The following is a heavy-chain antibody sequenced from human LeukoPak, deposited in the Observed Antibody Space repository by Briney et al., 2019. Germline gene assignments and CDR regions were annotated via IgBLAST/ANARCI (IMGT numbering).Heavy chain of an antibody. J-gene: IGHJ3*02. CDR1: GFTVSSNY. CDR2: IYSGGST. Sequence: GGSLRLSCAASGFTVSSNYMSWVRQAPGKGLEWVSVIYSGGSTYYADSVKGRFTISRDNSKNTLYLQMNSLRAEDTVVYYCARGSGSNERGDDAFDIWGQGTMVTVSS. V-gene: IGHV3-53*01. CDR3: ARGSGSNERGDDAFDI. D-gene: IGHD3-16*01.